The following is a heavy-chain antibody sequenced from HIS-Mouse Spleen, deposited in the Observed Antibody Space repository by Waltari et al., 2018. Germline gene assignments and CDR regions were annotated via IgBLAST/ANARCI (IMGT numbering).Heavy chain of an antibody. CDR1: GFTVSSNS. Sequence: EVQLVESGGGLIQPGGSLILSCSGSGFTVSSNSMSWVRQAPGKGLEWVSVIYSGGSTYYADSVKGRFTISRDNSKNTLYLQMNSLRAEDTAVYYCASSGYGSGSYYYWGQGTLVTVSS. CDR3: ASSGYGSGSYYY. V-gene: IGHV3-53*01. J-gene: IGHJ4*02. CDR2: IYSGGST. D-gene: IGHD3-10*01.